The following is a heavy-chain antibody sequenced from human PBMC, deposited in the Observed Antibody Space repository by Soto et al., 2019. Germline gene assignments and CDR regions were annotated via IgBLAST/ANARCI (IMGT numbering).Heavy chain of an antibody. CDR3: AKANTDDDYGDSGGMDV. CDR1: GGTFSSYT. D-gene: IGHD4-17*01. J-gene: IGHJ6*04. Sequence: ASVKVSCKASGGTFSSYTISWVRQAPGQGLEWMGRIIPILGIANYAQKFQGRVTITADKSTSTAYMELSSLRSEDTAVYYCAKANTDDDYGDSGGMDVWGKGTTVTVSS. CDR2: IIPILGIA. V-gene: IGHV1-69*02.